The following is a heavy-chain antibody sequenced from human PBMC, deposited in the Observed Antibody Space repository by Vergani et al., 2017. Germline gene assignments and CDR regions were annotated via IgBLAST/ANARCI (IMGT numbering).Heavy chain of an antibody. CDR3: AREYSSTSGRAFDF. Sequence: QLVESGGGWAQPGGSLRLSCVVSGFDFSSYIMNWVRQAPGKGLEWVSFVSTGTKSQSYAESVKGRFTISRDSAKNSLYLQMDSLRAEDTAVYYCAREYSSTSGRAFDFWGQGTKVTVSS. CDR2: VSTGTKSQ. V-gene: IGHV3-48*01. D-gene: IGHD2-2*01. CDR1: GFDFSSYI. J-gene: IGHJ3*01.